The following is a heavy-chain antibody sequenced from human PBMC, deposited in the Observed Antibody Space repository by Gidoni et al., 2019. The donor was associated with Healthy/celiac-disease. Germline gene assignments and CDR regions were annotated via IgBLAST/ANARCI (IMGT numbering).Heavy chain of an antibody. J-gene: IGHJ4*02. CDR2: IYYSGST. CDR1: GGSISSSSYY. D-gene: IGHD6-13*01. CDR3: ARKKAAACDY. V-gene: IGHV4-39*01. Sequence: QLQLQESGPGLVKPSETLSLTCTVPGGSISSSSYYWGWIRQPPGKGLEWIGRIYYSGSTYYNPSLKSRVTISVDTSKNQCSLKLSSVTAADTAVYYCARKKAAACDYWGQGTLVTVSS.